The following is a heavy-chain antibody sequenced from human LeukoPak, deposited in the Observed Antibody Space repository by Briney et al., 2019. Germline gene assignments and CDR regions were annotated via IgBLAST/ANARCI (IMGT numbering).Heavy chain of an antibody. D-gene: IGHD2-8*02. J-gene: IGHJ6*03. V-gene: IGHV3-7*01. CDR2: IKQDGSEK. CDR3: ASRYCTGVNCFAASYMCMDV. CDR1: GFTITGFTFTRFW. Sequence: GGSLRLSCAVSGFTITGFTFTRFWMTWVRQAPGKGLEWVANIKQDGSEKNYVDSVKGRFTISRDNADNSLYLEMTNLRVEDTAVYFCASRYCTGVNCFAASYMCMDVWGKGTTVTVSS.